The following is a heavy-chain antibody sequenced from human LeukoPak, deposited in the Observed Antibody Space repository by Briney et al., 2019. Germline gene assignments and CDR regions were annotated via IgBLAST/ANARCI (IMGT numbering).Heavy chain of an antibody. D-gene: IGHD1-26*01. J-gene: IGHJ5*02. CDR1: GDSLSNNDCY. CDR2: IHYSGSSYNYRGST. V-gene: IGHV4-39*07. Sequence: PSETLSLTFTVSGDSLSNNDCYWGWIRQPPGKGLEWIGSIHYSGSSYNYRGSTTYNPTLKSRVTISVDTSKNQFSLKLTSVTAADTAMYYCARSVSGIVGAARGNWFDPWGLGTLVTVSS. CDR3: ARSVSGIVGAARGNWFDP.